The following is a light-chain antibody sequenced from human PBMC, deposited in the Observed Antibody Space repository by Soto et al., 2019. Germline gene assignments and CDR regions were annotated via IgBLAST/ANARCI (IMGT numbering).Light chain of an antibody. Sequence: VIWMTQPPSLLSASTVDRVNISCRMSQGISSYLAWYQQKPGKAPKLLIYKASTLKSGVPSRFSGSGSGTEFTLTISSLQPDDFATYYCQNYNSYSEAFGQGTKVDIK. V-gene: IGKV1D-8*03. CDR1: QGISSY. CDR2: KAS. J-gene: IGKJ1*01. CDR3: QNYNSYSEA.